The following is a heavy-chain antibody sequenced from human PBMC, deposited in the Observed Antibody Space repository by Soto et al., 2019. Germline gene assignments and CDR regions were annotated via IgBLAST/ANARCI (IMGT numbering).Heavy chain of an antibody. Sequence: EVQLVQSGAEVKKPRESLKISCKGSGYSFTRYWIGWVRQMPGKGLEWMGIIYPGDSDTRYSPSFQGQVTISADKSISTAYLQWSSLKASDTAMYYCAREPEHYNYGMDVWGQGTTVTVSS. V-gene: IGHV5-51*03. J-gene: IGHJ6*02. CDR2: IYPGDSDT. CDR1: GYSFTRYW. CDR3: AREPEHYNYGMDV.